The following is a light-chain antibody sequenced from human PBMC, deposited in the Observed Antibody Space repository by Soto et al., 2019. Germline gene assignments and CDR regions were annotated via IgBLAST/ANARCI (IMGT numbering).Light chain of an antibody. Sequence: QSVLTQPPSVSAAPGQKVTISCSGSSSNIGNNYVSWYQHLPGTAPKLLIFENNKRPSGIPDRFSASKSGTSATLAITGLQTGDAADYYCGTWDNSLSLPYVFGTGTKLTVL. CDR1: SSNIGNNY. V-gene: IGLV1-51*02. J-gene: IGLJ1*01. CDR3: GTWDNSLSLPYV. CDR2: ENN.